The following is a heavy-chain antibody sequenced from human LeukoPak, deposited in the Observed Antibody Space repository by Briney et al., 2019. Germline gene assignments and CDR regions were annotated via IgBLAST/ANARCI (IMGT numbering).Heavy chain of an antibody. CDR3: ARLFCSGGRCDSRFDY. D-gene: IGHD2-15*01. J-gene: IGHJ4*02. CDR2: INQDGSQM. Sequence: QPGGSLILSCAASGFTFTTFWMSWVRQAPGKGLEWVANINQDGSQMYYVDSVRGRFTMSRDNAKNSLYLQMNSLRADDTAIYYCARLFCSGGRCDSRFDYWGQGTLVTVSS. CDR1: GFTFTTFW. V-gene: IGHV3-7*05.